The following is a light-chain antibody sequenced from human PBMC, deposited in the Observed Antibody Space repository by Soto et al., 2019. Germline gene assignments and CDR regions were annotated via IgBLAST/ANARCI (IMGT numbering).Light chain of an antibody. CDR2: NNN. Sequence: QSVLTQSPSASGTPGQRVTISCSGSTSNIGSNYVYWYQQLPGTAPKLLFYNNNQRPSGVPDRFSGSKSGTSASLAISGLRSEDEADYCCATWDDSLSGVIFGGGTKLTVL. CDR3: ATWDDSLSGVI. J-gene: IGLJ2*01. CDR1: TSNIGSNY. V-gene: IGLV1-47*01.